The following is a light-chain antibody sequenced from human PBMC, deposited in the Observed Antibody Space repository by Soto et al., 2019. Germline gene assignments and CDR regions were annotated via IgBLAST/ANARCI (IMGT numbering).Light chain of an antibody. V-gene: IGLV2-8*01. CDR3: SSQTASATVL. CDR1: SSDVGGYNY. J-gene: IGLJ7*01. Sequence: QSALTQPPSASGSPGQSVTISCTGSSSDVGGYNYVSWYRQYPGKAPKLMIYEVNKRPSGVPDRLSGFKFGNTASLIISGLRPEDEADYYCSSQTASATVLFGGGTQLTVL. CDR2: EVN.